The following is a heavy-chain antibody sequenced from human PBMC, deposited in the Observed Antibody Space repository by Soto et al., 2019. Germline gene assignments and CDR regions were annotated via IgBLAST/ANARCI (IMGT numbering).Heavy chain of an antibody. Sequence: GGSLRLSCAASGFTFSSYWMSWVRQAPGKGLEWVANIKQDGSEKYYVDSVKGRFTISRDNAKNSLYLQMNSLRAEDTAVYYCARVHDYGSGSYSRPYYHFYYAMDVWGRGTTVTVS. CDR2: IKQDGSEK. V-gene: IGHV3-7*01. CDR3: ARVHDYGSGSYSRPYYHFYYAMDV. D-gene: IGHD3-10*01. J-gene: IGHJ6*02. CDR1: GFTFSSYW.